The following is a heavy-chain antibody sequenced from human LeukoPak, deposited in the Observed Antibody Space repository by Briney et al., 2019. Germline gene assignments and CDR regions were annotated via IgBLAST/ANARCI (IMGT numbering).Heavy chain of an antibody. CDR1: GFTFGDYA. CDR2: IRSKAYGGTT. D-gene: IGHD6-19*01. CDR3: TRDEAAYSSGWFYFDY. V-gene: IGHV3-49*03. J-gene: IGHJ4*02. Sequence: GGSLRLSCAASGFTFGDYAMSWFRQAPGKGLEWVGFIRSKAYGGTTEYAASVKGRFTISRDDSKSIAYLQMNSLKTEDTAVYYCTRDEAAYSSGWFYFDYWGQGTLVTVSS.